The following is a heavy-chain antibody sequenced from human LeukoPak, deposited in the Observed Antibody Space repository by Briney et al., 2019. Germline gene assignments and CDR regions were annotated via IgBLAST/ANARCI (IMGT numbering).Heavy chain of an antibody. Sequence: GGSLRLSCAASGFTFGSYAMSWVRQAPGKGLEWVSAISGSGGSTYYADSVKGRFTISRDNSKNTLYLQMNSLRAEDTAVYYCAKDRAEQWPGAGQIFDYWGQGTLVTVSS. D-gene: IGHD6-19*01. CDR1: GFTFGSYA. CDR3: AKDRAEQWPGAGQIFDY. CDR2: ISGSGGST. V-gene: IGHV3-23*01. J-gene: IGHJ4*02.